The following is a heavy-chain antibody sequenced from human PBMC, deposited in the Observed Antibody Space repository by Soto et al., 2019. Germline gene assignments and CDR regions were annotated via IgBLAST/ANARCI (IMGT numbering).Heavy chain of an antibody. J-gene: IGHJ1*01. Sequence: GGSLRLSCAASGFTFSSYAMSWVRQAPGKGLEWVSAISGSGGSTYYADSVKGRFTISRDNSKNTLYLQMNSLRAEDTAVYYCARYSSWYIEYFQHWGQGTLVTVSS. CDR3: ARYSSWYIEYFQH. D-gene: IGHD6-13*01. CDR1: GFTFSSYA. CDR2: ISGSGGST. V-gene: IGHV3-23*01.